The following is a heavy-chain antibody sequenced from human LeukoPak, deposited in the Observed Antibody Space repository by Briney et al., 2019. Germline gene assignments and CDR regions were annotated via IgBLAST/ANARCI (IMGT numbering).Heavy chain of an antibody. J-gene: IGHJ4*02. CDR1: GGSISSGSYY. CDR2: IYTSGST. Sequence: PSQTLSLTCTVSGGSISSGSYYWSWIRQPAGKGLEWIGRIYTSGSTNYNPSLKSRVTISVDTSKNQFSLKLSSVTAADTAVYYCAREGDDYGDYGYWGQGTLVTVSS. V-gene: IGHV4-61*02. CDR3: AREGDDYGDYGY. D-gene: IGHD4-17*01.